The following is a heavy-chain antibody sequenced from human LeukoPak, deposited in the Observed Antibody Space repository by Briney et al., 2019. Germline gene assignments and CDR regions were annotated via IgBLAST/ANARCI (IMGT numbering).Heavy chain of an antibody. CDR3: ASGSGWYSSGLHAFDI. V-gene: IGHV4-59*08. CDR1: GGSISSYY. D-gene: IGHD6-19*01. Sequence: SETLSLTCTVSGGSISSYYWSWIRQPPGKGLEWIGYIYYSGSTNYNPSLKSRVTISVDTSKNQFSLKLSSVTAADTAVYYCASGSGWYSSGLHAFDIWGQGTMVTVSS. CDR2: IYYSGST. J-gene: IGHJ3*02.